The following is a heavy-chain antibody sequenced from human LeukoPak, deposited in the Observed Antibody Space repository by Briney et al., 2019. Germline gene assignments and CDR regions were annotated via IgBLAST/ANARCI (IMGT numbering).Heavy chain of an antibody. Sequence: GGSLRLSCAASGFTFSSYEMNWVRQAPGKGLEWVSYISSSGSTIYYADSVKGRFTISRDNSKNTMSLQMNSLRAEDTAVYYCAKDGDHCIDFWGQGTLVTVSS. V-gene: IGHV3-48*03. CDR3: AKDGDHCIDF. CDR1: GFTFSSYE. J-gene: IGHJ4*02. CDR2: ISSSGSTI. D-gene: IGHD2-15*01.